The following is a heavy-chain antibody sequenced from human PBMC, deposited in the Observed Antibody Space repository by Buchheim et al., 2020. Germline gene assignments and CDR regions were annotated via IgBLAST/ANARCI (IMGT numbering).Heavy chain of an antibody. J-gene: IGHJ4*02. CDR1: GFTFRNAW. CDR3: ATEIGYYGSGRTDY. Sequence: EVQLVESGGGLVKPGRSLRLSCVASGFTFRNAWMNWVRQAPGKGLEWVGRIKSKIDGGTTDYAAPVKGRFTASRDDTHNTLYLQMNSLKTEDTAVYYCATEIGYYGSGRTDYWGQGTL. V-gene: IGHV3-15*01. D-gene: IGHD3-10*01. CDR2: IKSKIDGGTT.